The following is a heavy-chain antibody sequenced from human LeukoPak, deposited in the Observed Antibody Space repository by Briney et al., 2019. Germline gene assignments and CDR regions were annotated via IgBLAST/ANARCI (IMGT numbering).Heavy chain of an antibody. CDR1: GGSISSGDYS. J-gene: IGHJ4*02. V-gene: IGHV4-30-2*01. D-gene: IGHD6-13*01. Sequence: PSQTLSLTCAVSGGSISSGDYSWSWIRQPPGKGLEWIGYIYDSRSTYYNPSLRSRVTISVDRSKSHFSLKMNSVTAADTAVYYCARGYSSSCPTDWGQGTLVTVSS. CDR2: IYDSRST. CDR3: ARGYSSSCPTD.